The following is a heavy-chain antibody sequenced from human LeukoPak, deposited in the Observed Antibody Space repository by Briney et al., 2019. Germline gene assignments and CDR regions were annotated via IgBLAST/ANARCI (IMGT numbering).Heavy chain of an antibody. CDR2: ISYDGSNK. D-gene: IGHD5-18*01. V-gene: IGHV3-30*04. J-gene: IGHJ4*02. CDR3: AGYSLYYFDY. CDR1: GFTFSSYA. Sequence: GRSLRLSCAASGFTFSSYAMHWVRQAPGKGLEWVAVISYDGSNKYYADSVKGRFTISRDNSKNTLYLQMNSLRGEDTAVYYCAGYSLYYFDYWGQGTLVTVSS.